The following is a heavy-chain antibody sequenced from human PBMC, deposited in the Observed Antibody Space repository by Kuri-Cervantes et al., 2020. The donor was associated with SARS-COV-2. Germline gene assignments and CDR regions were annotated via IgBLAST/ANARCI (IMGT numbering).Heavy chain of an antibody. Sequence: GGSLRLSCAASGFTFSSYSMNWVRPAPGKGLEWVSSISSSSSYIYYADSVKGRFTISRDNAKNSLYLQMNSLRAEDTAVYYCARVESRGYSYVNFDYWGQGTLVTVSS. CDR1: GFTFSSYS. CDR3: ARVESRGYSYVNFDY. V-gene: IGHV3-21*01. J-gene: IGHJ4*02. CDR2: ISSSSSYI. D-gene: IGHD5-18*01.